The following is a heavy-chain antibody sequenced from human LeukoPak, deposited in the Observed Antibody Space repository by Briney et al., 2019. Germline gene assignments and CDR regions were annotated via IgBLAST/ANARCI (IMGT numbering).Heavy chain of an antibody. CDR3: ATGSLRLGEFSLGY. D-gene: IGHD3-16*02. CDR2: FDPEDGET. V-gene: IGHV1-24*01. Sequence: GASVKVACKVSGCTLTELSLHWVRQAPGKGREWMGGFDPEDGETVYAQRLLGRVTMTEDTSTDTAYMELSSLRSEDTAVYYCATGSLRLGEFSLGYWGQGTLVTVSS. CDR1: GCTLTELS. J-gene: IGHJ4*02.